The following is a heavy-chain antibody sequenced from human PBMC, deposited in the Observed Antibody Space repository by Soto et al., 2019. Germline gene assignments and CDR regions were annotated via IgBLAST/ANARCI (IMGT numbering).Heavy chain of an antibody. D-gene: IGHD3-22*01. CDR1: GFTFDDYG. J-gene: IGHJ6*02. CDR3: ARDSGGTNYYYSSRYYYYYGMDV. CDR2: INWNGGST. V-gene: IGHV3-20*04. Sequence: EVQLVESGGGVVRPGGSLRLSCAASGFTFDDYGMSWVRQAPGKGLEWVSGINWNGGSTGYADSVKGRFTISRDNAKNSLYLQMNSLRAEDTALYYCARDSGGTNYYYSSRYYYYYGMDVWGQGTTVTVSS.